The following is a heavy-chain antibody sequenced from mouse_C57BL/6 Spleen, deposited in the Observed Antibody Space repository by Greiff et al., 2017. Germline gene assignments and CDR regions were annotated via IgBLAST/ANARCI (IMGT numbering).Heavy chain of an antibody. J-gene: IGHJ1*03. D-gene: IGHD1-1*01. CDR1: GYTFTDYY. CDR3: ARRLITTVGYFDV. V-gene: IGHV1-19*01. CDR2: INPSNGGT. Sequence: EVQLQESGPVLVKPGASVKMSCKASGYTFTDYYMNWVKQSHGKSLEWIGVINPSNGGTSYNHKFKGKATLTVDKSSSTAYMELNSRTSADSAVYYCARRLITTVGYFDVWGTGTTVTVSS.